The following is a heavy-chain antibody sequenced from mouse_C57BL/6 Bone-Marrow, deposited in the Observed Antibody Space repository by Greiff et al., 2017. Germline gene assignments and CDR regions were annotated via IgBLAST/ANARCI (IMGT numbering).Heavy chain of an antibody. V-gene: IGHV1-15*01. J-gene: IGHJ2*01. CDR1: GYTFTDYE. CDR3: TRDGDGYPFDY. D-gene: IGHD2-3*01. CDR2: IDPETGGT. Sequence: VKLQESGAELVRPGASVTLSCKASGYTFTDYEMHWVKQTPVHGLEWIGAIDPETGGTADNQTFKGKAILTADKSSSTAYMELRSLTSEDSAVYYCTRDGDGYPFDYWGQGTTLTVSS.